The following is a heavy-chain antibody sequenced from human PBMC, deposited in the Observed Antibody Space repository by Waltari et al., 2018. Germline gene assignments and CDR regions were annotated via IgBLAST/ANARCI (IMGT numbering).Heavy chain of an antibody. CDR1: GVSFNDDNTY. D-gene: IGHD1-26*01. CDR2: IYSTVST. J-gene: IGHJ3*02. Sequence: QLQLQESGPGLVKPSETLSLTCTVSGVSFNDDNTYWGWIRQPPGEGLEWVGSIYSTVSTYYKTSLKSRVTVSIDTPNNQFSLKLTSVTAADTAVYFCARGGSSYYDAYGTWGQGSMVIVSS. V-gene: IGHV4-39*07. CDR3: ARGGSSYYDAYGT.